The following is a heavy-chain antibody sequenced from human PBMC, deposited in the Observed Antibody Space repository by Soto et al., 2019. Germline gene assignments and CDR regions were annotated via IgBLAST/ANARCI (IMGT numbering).Heavy chain of an antibody. CDR1: GFNIHQSA. CDR3: VRDVLSGGADV. Sequence: EVQLVESGGGLVQPGRSLRLSCAASGFNIHQSAMHWVRQVPGGGLEWVAGIYGGFAGVGYADSVKGRFTISKDAAKSSLFLQMNSLTTEDTALYYCVRDVLSGGADVWGQGTTVTVSS. V-gene: IGHV3-9*01. J-gene: IGHJ6*02. D-gene: IGHD3-10*02. CDR2: IYGGFAGV.